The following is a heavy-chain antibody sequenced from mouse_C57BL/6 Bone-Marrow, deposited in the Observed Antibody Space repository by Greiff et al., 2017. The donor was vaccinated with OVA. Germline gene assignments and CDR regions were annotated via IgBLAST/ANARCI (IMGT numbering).Heavy chain of an antibody. D-gene: IGHD1-1*01. Sequence: VQLQQSGPELVKPGASVKISCKASGYSFTGYYMNWVKQSPEKSLEWIGEINPSTGGTTYNQKFKAKATLTGDKSSSTAYMQLKSLTSEDSAVYYCARYGGSSYEDYFDYWRQGTTLTVSS. J-gene: IGHJ2*01. V-gene: IGHV1-42*01. CDR2: INPSTGGT. CDR3: ARYGGSSYEDYFDY. CDR1: GYSFTGYY.